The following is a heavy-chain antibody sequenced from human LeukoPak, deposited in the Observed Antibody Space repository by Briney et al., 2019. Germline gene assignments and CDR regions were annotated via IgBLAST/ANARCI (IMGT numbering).Heavy chain of an antibody. Sequence: SETLSLTCTVSGNSISYYYWSWIRQPPGKGLEWIGKIYYSGNTNYNPSLKSRVTISVDTSKNQFSLKLSSVTAADTAVYYCARVRGYSYDSSDFDYWGQGTLVTVSS. J-gene: IGHJ4*02. V-gene: IGHV4-59*01. CDR1: GNSISYYY. CDR3: ARVRGYSYDSSDFDY. D-gene: IGHD5-18*01. CDR2: IYYSGNT.